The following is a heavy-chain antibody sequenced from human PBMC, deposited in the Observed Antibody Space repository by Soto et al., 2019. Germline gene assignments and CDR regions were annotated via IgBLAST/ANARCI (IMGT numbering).Heavy chain of an antibody. Sequence: SETLSLTCTVSGASVTSADFYWSWIRQPPGKGLEWIGYIYYSGNTYYSPSLKSRVSISVDTSKNQFSLTLISVTAADTAVYFCARDLSSGYDSYYFDYWGQGTLVTVSS. J-gene: IGHJ4*02. CDR3: ARDLSSGYDSYYFDY. D-gene: IGHD3-22*01. CDR1: GASVTSADFY. CDR2: IYYSGNT. V-gene: IGHV4-30-4*01.